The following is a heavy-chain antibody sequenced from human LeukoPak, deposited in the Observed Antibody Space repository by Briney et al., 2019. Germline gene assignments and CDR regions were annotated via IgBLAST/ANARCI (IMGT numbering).Heavy chain of an antibody. J-gene: IGHJ4*02. CDR3: VKDGPEYYASRSYRSHYYFDY. D-gene: IGHD3-10*01. Sequence: PGGSLRLSCAASGFNFNSFGMHWVRQTPVKGLEWVAFIQYDESNKWYGDSVKGRFTISRDNSKNTLFLHMSSLRPEDAAVYFCVKDGPEYYASRSYRSHYYFDYWGQGTLVTVSS. CDR1: GFNFNSFG. CDR2: IQYDESNK. V-gene: IGHV3-30*02.